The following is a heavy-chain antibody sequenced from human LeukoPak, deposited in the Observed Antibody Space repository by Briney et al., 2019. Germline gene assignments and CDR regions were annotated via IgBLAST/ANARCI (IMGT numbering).Heavy chain of an antibody. CDR1: GVSISTSSYY. D-gene: IGHD2-15*01. Sequence: SETLSLTCTVSGVSISTSSYYWGWIRQPPGKGLEWIGSIYYSGSTYYNPSLKSRVTISVDTSKNQFSLKLSSVTAADTAVYYCAREVRNVVVVAENYFDYWGQGTLVTVSS. CDR2: IYYSGST. J-gene: IGHJ4*02. V-gene: IGHV4-39*07. CDR3: AREVRNVVVVAENYFDY.